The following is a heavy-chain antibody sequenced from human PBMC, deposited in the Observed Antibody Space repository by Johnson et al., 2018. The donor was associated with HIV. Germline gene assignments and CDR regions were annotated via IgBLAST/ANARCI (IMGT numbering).Heavy chain of an antibody. CDR3: VRDRVTMLLDGAFDI. CDR1: GFIFSSYG. J-gene: IGHJ3*02. V-gene: IGHV3-30*03. Sequence: VQLVESGGGVVQPGRSLRSSCVASGFIFSSYGMHWVRQAPGKGLECVAGISEDGSNKYYADSVKGRFTISRDNSKNTLYLQMNSLSAEDTAVYYCVRDRVTMLLDGAFDIWGQGTMVTVSS. CDR2: ISEDGSNK. D-gene: IGHD3-10*01.